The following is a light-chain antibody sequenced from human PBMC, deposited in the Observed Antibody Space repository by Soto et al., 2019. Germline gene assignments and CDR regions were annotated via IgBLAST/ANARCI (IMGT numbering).Light chain of an antibody. V-gene: IGKV3-11*01. CDR3: QQRSNWPIT. CDR2: DAS. CDR1: QSVSSY. Sequence: VCTQSPATLSLSPGEIATLSCRASQSVSSYLAWYQQKPGQAPRLLIYDASNRATGIPARFSGSGSGTDLTITISSLEPEDVEVYYCQQRSNWPITFGQGTRLEIK. J-gene: IGKJ5*01.